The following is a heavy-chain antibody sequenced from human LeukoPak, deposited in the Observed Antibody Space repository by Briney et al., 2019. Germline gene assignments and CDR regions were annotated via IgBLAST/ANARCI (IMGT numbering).Heavy chain of an antibody. CDR2: FDPEDGET. D-gene: IGHD1-1*01. Sequence: ASVKVSCKVSGYTLTELSMHWVRQAPGKGLEWMGGFDPEDGETIYAQKFQGRVTMTEDTSTDTAYMKLSSLRSEDTAVYYCATSRPTTGTTWPHPDAFDIWGQGTMVTVSS. CDR1: GYTLTELS. J-gene: IGHJ3*02. CDR3: ATSRPTTGTTWPHPDAFDI. V-gene: IGHV1-24*01.